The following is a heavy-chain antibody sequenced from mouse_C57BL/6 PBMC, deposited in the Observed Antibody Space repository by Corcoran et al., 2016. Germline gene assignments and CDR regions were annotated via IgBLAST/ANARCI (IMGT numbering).Heavy chain of an antibody. Sequence: EVQLQQSGPVLVKPGASVKMSCKASGYTFTDYYMNWVKQSHGKSLEWIGVINPYNGGTSYNQKFKGKATLTVDKSSSTAYMELNSLTSEDSAVYYCARGDYYGSSSWYFDVWGTGTTVTVSS. V-gene: IGHV1-19*01. CDR1: GYTFTDYY. CDR3: ARGDYYGSSSWYFDV. CDR2: INPYNGGT. J-gene: IGHJ1*03. D-gene: IGHD1-1*01.